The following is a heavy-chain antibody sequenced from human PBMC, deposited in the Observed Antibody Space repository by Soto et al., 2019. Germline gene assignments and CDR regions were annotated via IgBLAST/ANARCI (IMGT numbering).Heavy chain of an antibody. D-gene: IGHD1-1*01. J-gene: IGHJ4*02. CDR2: IRASDNSI. Sequence: GGSLRLSCAASGVTFKTSEVHWVRQAPGKGLEWLSFIRASDNSIYYADSAEGRFTISGDNAKNSVSLQMNSLTVEDTAIYYCASSGWGASGTPYLDFWGQGTLVTVSS. CDR3: ASSGWGASGTPYLDF. CDR1: GVTFKTSE. V-gene: IGHV3-48*03.